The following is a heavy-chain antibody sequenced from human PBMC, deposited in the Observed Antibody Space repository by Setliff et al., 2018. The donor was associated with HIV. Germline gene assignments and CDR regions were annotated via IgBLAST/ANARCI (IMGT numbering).Heavy chain of an antibody. J-gene: IGHJ4*02. CDR3: AQLGMVDDFDY. Sequence: SETLSLTCVVSGYSISSAYYWGWIRQPPGKGLEWIGTIYHNGSTYYNPSLRSRVTISVDTSKNHFSLKLRSVTAADTAVYYCAQLGMVDDFDYWGQGTLVTVSS. V-gene: IGHV4-38-2*01. CDR1: GYSISSAYY. CDR2: IYHNGST. D-gene: IGHD1-1*01.